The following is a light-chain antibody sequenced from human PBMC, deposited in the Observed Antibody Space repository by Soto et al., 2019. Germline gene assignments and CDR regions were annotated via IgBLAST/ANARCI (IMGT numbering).Light chain of an antibody. CDR3: HSYESSLTGVV. CDR1: STNVGACNC. Sequence: QSVLTQPPSVSGAPGQSITISCTGTSTNVGACNCVSWYQQHPGTAPKLLIYDDSNRPSGVSNRFSGSKSGTSASLAISGLQAEDEADYYCHSYESSLTGVVFGGGTKLTVL. CDR2: DDS. V-gene: IGLV1-40*01. J-gene: IGLJ3*02.